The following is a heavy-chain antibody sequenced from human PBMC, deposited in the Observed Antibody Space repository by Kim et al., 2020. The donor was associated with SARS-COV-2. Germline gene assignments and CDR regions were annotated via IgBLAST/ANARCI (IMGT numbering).Heavy chain of an antibody. J-gene: IGHJ4*02. D-gene: IGHD6-25*01. Sequence: GYADPVTGRVTISRDNAKNSLSLQMNSLRPEDTALYFSAQQSSGWQYFDSWGQGTLVTVSS. CDR3: AQQSSGWQYFDS. V-gene: IGHV3-9*01.